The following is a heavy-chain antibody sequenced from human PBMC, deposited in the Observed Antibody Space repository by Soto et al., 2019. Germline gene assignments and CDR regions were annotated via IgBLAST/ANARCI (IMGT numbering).Heavy chain of an antibody. CDR1: GFTFSSYG. CDR2: IWDDGINK. J-gene: IGHJ4*02. D-gene: IGHD1-20*01. V-gene: IGHV3-33*01. CDR3: ARDYLVIPHRIIDY. Sequence: QVQLVESGGGVVQPGRSLRLSCAASGFTFSSYGMHWVRQAPGKGLEWVAVIWDDGINKYYADSVKGRFTISRDNSKNTLYLQMNSRGAGVTAVYYCARDYLVIPHRIIDYWGQETLVTVSS.